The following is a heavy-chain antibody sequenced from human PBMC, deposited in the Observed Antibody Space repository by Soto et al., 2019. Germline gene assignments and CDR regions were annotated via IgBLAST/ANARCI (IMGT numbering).Heavy chain of an antibody. D-gene: IGHD5-18*01. V-gene: IGHV3-48*03. CDR3: ARAVTAMVFLDS. CDR1: GFTFSSYE. Sequence: GGSLRLSCAASGFTFSSYEMNWVRQAPGKGLEWVSYISSSGSTIDYADSVKGRFTISRDNAKNSLYLQMNSLRAEDTAVYYCARAVTAMVFLDSWGQGTLVTVSS. J-gene: IGHJ4*02. CDR2: ISSSGSTI.